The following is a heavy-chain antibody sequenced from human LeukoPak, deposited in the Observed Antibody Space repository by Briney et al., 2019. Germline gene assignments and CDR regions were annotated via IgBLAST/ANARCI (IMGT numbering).Heavy chain of an antibody. Sequence: PGGSLRLSCAASGFTFSVSVRRWVRQAPGKGLEYVSVISSNGGSTSYANSVKGRFTISRDNSKNTLYLQMGSLRAEDMAVYYCARDLSGGGLDYWGQGTLVTVSS. CDR1: GFTFSVSV. D-gene: IGHD3-10*01. CDR2: ISSNGGST. V-gene: IGHV3-64*01. CDR3: ARDLSGGGLDY. J-gene: IGHJ4*02.